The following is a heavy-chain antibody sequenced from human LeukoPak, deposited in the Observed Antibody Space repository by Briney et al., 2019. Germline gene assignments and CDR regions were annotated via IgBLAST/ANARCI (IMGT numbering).Heavy chain of an antibody. Sequence: SETLSLTCTVSGGSISSYYWSWIRQPPGKGLEWIGYIYYSGSTNYNPSLKSRVTISVDTSKNQFSLKLSSVTAADTAVYYCARDMFALGAFDIWGQGTMVTVSS. V-gene: IGHV4-59*01. CDR3: ARDMFALGAFDI. J-gene: IGHJ3*02. CDR1: GGSISSYY. CDR2: IYYSGST. D-gene: IGHD3-10*02.